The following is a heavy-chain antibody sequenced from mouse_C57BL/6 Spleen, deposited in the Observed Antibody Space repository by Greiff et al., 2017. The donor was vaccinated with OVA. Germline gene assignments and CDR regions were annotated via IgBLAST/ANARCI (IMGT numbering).Heavy chain of an antibody. CDR2: IYPRSGNT. V-gene: IGHV1-81*01. D-gene: IGHD1-1*01. J-gene: IGHJ4*01. CDR1: GYTFTSYG. Sequence: QVQLQQSGAELARPGASVKLSCKASGYTFTSYGISWVKQRTGQGLEWIGEIYPRSGNTYYNEKCKGKATLTADKSSSTAYMELRSLTSEDSAVYFCARWGTTVVAHYAMDYWGQGTSVTVSS. CDR3: ARWGTTVVAHYAMDY.